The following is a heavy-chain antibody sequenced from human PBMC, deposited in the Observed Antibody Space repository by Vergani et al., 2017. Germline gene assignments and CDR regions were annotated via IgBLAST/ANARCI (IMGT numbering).Heavy chain of an antibody. V-gene: IGHV4-34*01. J-gene: IGHJ5*02. CDR3: ASGFYGQKNWFDP. Sequence: QVQLQQWGAGLLKPSETLSLTCAVSGGSFSDYSWSWIRQPPGKGLEWIGEINHSGSTNYNPSLKSRVTISVDTSKNQFSLKLSSVTAADTAVYYCASGFYGQKNWFDPWGQGTLVTVSS. CDR2: INHSGST. CDR1: GGSFSDYS. D-gene: IGHD2/OR15-2a*01.